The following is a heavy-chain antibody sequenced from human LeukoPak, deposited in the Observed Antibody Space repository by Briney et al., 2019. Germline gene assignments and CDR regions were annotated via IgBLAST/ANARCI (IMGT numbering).Heavy chain of an antibody. Sequence: ASVKVSCKASGYIFTAYYMHWVRQAPGQGLEWMGWINTNNGGTNYAQKFQGRVTMTRDTSISTAYMELWRLRSDDTAVYYCARDPGRYFDYWGQGTLVTVSS. CDR3: ARDPGRYFDY. V-gene: IGHV1-2*02. CDR1: GYIFTAYY. J-gene: IGHJ4*02. CDR2: INTNNGGT.